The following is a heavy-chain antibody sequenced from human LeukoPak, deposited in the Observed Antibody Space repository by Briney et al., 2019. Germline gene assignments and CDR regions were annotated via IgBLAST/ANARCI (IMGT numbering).Heavy chain of an antibody. Sequence: PGGSLRLSCAASGFTFSSYTIHWVRQAPGQGLEWVSSISVAVVYIYYTDSVKGRFTISRDNVEKAAYLELSGVTAHDTAIYYGARGGIAGRPVYYYYMDVWGKGPTDSVSS. CDR2: ISVAVVYI. CDR1: GFTFSSYT. V-gene: IGHV3-21*01. J-gene: IGHJ6*03. D-gene: IGHD6-6*01. CDR3: ARGGIAGRPVYYYYMDV.